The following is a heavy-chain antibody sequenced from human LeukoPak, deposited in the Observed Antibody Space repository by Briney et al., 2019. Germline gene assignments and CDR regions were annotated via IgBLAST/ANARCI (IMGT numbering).Heavy chain of an antibody. CDR2: MNPYTHKT. J-gene: IGHJ4*02. Sequence: ASVKVSCKTSGYTFTSCDINWVRQATGQGLEWLGWMNPYTHKTGYAQKFQGRVTFTGDTSIRTAYMEVSNLTPEDTAVYYCARAPSPYYYDSSAYYSDYWGQGTLVTASS. CDR1: GYTFTSCD. V-gene: IGHV1-8*03. CDR3: ARAPSPYYYDSSAYYSDY. D-gene: IGHD3-22*01.